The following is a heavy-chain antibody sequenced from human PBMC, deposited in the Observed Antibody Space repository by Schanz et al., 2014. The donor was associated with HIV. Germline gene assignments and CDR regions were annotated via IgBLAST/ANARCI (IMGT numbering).Heavy chain of an antibody. Sequence: QVQLVESGGGVVQPGRSLRLSCAASGFTFSTCGMHWVRQAPGKGLECVAFIWYDGTNIDYADSVKGRFTVSRDNSKNMLYLQMNSLRAEDTAVYYCAREYYSRNWNWFDPWGQGTLVTVSS. J-gene: IGHJ5*02. CDR1: GFTFSTCG. D-gene: IGHD6-13*01. CDR2: IWYDGTNI. V-gene: IGHV3-33*08. CDR3: AREYYSRNWNWFDP.